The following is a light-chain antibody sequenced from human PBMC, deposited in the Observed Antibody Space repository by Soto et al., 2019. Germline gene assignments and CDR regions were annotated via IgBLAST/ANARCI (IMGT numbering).Light chain of an antibody. CDR2: FAS. CDR1: RSVSSN. V-gene: IGKV3-15*01. Sequence: EIVLTQSPATLSVSPGESATLSCRASRSVSSNLAWYQQKPGQSPRLLIYFASTRATGVPARFSGSGSGTEFTLTISSLQSEDFAVYYCQQFKDWTPLTFGGGTKVEIK. CDR3: QQFKDWTPLT. J-gene: IGKJ4*01.